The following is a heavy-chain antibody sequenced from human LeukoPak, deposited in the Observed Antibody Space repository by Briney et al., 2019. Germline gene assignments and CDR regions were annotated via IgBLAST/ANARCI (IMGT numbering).Heavy chain of an antibody. CDR3: ARDQWSNGHLLARGRGWFDP. V-gene: IGHV1-2*02. J-gene: IGHJ5*02. D-gene: IGHD2-2*01. Sequence: ASVKVSCKASGYTFTGYYMHWVRQAPGQGLEWMGWINPNSGGTNYAQKFQGRVTMTRDTSISTAYMELSRLRSDDTAVYYCARDQWSNGHLLARGRGWFDPWGQGTLVTVSS. CDR2: INPNSGGT. CDR1: GYTFTGYY.